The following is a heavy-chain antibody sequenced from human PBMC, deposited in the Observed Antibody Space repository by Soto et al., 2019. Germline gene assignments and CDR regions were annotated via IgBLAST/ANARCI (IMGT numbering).Heavy chain of an antibody. D-gene: IGHD6-25*01. CDR3: AKSIAAAPGRYYYYGMDV. CDR1: GFTFSSYG. CDR2: ISYDGSNK. J-gene: IGHJ6*02. Sequence: GGSLRLSCAASGFTFSSYGMHWVRQAPGKGLEWVAVISYDGSNKYYADSVKGRFTISRDNSKNTLYLQMNSLRAEDTAVYYCAKSIAAAPGRYYYYGMDVWGQGTTVTVSS. V-gene: IGHV3-30*18.